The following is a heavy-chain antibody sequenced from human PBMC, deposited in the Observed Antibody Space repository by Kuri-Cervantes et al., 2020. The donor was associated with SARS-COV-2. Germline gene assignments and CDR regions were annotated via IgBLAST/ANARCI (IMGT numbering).Heavy chain of an antibody. CDR2: IYHSGST. D-gene: IGHD7-27*01. J-gene: IGHJ3*02. V-gene: IGHV4-39*07. CDR3: ARPFNWGSTHAFDI. Sequence: SETLSLTCTVSGGSIGSSSYYWGWIRQPPGKGLEWIGRIYHSGSTYYNPSLKSRVTISVDTSKNQFSLKLSSVTAADTAVYYCARPFNWGSTHAFDIWGQGTMVTVSS. CDR1: GGSIGSSSYY.